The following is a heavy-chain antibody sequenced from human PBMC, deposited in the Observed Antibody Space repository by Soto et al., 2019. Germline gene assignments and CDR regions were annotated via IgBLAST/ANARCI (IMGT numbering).Heavy chain of an antibody. CDR3: ARGRDGDY. J-gene: IGHJ4*02. Sequence: QVHLVQSGAEVKKPGASVKVSCKASGYTFTSYGITWVRQAPGQGLEWMGWISAHNGNTDYAQKLQGRVIVTRDTSPSTAYMELRSLRSDDTAVYYCARGRDGDYWGQGAGVTVSS. D-gene: IGHD6-6*01. V-gene: IGHV1-18*01. CDR2: ISAHNGNT. CDR1: GYTFTSYG.